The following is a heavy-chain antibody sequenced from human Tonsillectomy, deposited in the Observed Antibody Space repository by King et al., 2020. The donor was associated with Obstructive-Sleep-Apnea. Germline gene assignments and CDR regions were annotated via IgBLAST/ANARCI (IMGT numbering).Heavy chain of an antibody. CDR3: ASFRSGYNYYYYGMDV. D-gene: IGHD5-18*01. CDR1: GGSISSYY. J-gene: IGHJ6*02. Sequence: VQLQESGPGLVKPSETLSLTCTVSGGSISSYYWSWIRQPPGKGLEWIGYIYYSGSTNYHPSLKRRVTISVETSKNQFSLKLSSVTAADTAVYYCASFRSGYNYYYYGMDVWGQGTTVTVSS. CDR2: IYYSGST. V-gene: IGHV4-59*01.